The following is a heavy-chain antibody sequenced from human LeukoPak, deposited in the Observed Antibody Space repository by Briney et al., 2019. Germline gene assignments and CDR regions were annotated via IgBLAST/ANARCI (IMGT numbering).Heavy chain of an antibody. V-gene: IGHV1-24*01. CDR1: GYSLTELS. Sequence: ASVKASCKVSGYSLTELSMHWVRQAPGKGLEWMGGFDPEDGETIYAQKFQGRVTMTEDTSTDTAYMELSSLRSEDTAVYYCATHGPTGYYDDYWGQGTLITVSS. CDR2: FDPEDGET. D-gene: IGHD3-22*01. J-gene: IGHJ4*02. CDR3: ATHGPTGYYDDY.